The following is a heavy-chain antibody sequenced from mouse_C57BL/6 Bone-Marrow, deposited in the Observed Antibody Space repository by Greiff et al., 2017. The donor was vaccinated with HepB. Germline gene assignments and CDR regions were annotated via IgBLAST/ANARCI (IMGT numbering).Heavy chain of an antibody. Sequence: QVQLQQPGTELVKPGASVKLSCKASGYTFTSYWMHWVKQRPGQGLEWIGNINPSNGGTNYNEKFKSKATLTVDKSSSKAYMQLSSLTSEDSAVYYCARKETAQATEFAYWGQGTLVTVSA. J-gene: IGHJ3*01. D-gene: IGHD3-2*02. CDR1: GYTFTSYW. CDR2: INPSNGGT. CDR3: ARKETAQATEFAY. V-gene: IGHV1-53*01.